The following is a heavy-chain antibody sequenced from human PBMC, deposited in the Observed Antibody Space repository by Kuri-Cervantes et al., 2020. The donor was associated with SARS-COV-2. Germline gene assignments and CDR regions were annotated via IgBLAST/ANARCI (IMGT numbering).Heavy chain of an antibody. CDR1: GYTFTSYD. CDR3: ARGGYFDWLANLYYYYMDV. J-gene: IGHJ6*03. CDR2: MNPNSGNT. Sequence: ASVKVSCKASGYTFTSYDINWVRQATGQGLEWMGWMNPNSGNTGYAQKFQGRVTITRNTSISTAYMELSSLRSEDTAVYYCARGGYFDWLANLYYYYMDVWGKGTTVTVSS. V-gene: IGHV1-8*03. D-gene: IGHD3-9*01.